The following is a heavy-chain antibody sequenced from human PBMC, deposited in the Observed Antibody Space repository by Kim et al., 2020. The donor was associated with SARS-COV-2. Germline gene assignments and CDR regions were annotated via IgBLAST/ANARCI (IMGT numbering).Heavy chain of an antibody. CDR3: ASCITMVRGGITSYYYYGMDV. CDR1: GGTFSSYT. D-gene: IGHD3-10*01. Sequence: SVKVSCKASGGTFSSYTISWVRQAPGQGLEWMGRIIPILGIANYAQKFQGRVTITADKSTSTAYMELSSLRSEDTAVYYCASCITMVRGGITSYYYYGMDVWGQGTTVTVSS. J-gene: IGHJ6*02. CDR2: IIPILGIA. V-gene: IGHV1-69*02.